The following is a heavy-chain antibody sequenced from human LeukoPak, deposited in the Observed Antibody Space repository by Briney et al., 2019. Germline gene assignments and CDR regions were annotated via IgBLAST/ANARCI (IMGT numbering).Heavy chain of an antibody. CDR3: ARDMGWGGSGSYYQTFESTINFDY. J-gene: IGHJ4*02. V-gene: IGHV1-46*01. Sequence: ASVKVSCKASGYTFTGYYMHWVRQAPGQGLEWMGIINPSGGSTSYAQKFQGRVTMTRDTSTSTVYMELSSLRSEDTAVYYCARDMGWGGSGSYYQTFESTINFDYWGQGTLVTVSS. D-gene: IGHD3-10*01. CDR1: GYTFTGYY. CDR2: INPSGGST.